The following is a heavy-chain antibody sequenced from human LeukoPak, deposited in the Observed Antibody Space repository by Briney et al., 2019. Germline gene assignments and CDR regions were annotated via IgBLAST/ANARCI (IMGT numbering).Heavy chain of an antibody. J-gene: IGHJ6*02. Sequence: SVKVSCKASGGTFISYAISWVRQAPGQGLEWMGGIIPIFGTANYAQKFQGRVTITADESTSTAYMELSSLRSEDTAVYYCARGRIVVPVYDYGMDVWGQGTTVTVSS. CDR1: GGTFISYA. V-gene: IGHV1-69*13. CDR3: ARGRIVVPVYDYGMDV. CDR2: IIPIFGTA. D-gene: IGHD1-26*01.